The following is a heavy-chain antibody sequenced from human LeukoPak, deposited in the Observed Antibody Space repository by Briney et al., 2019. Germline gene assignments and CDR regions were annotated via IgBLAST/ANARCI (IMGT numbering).Heavy chain of an antibody. CDR3: ARVRYSYGSPVDY. D-gene: IGHD5-18*01. CDR1: GFTVSSNY. Sequence: GSLRLSCAASGFTVSSNYMSWVRQAPGKGLEWIGSIYYSGSTYYNPSLKSRVTISVDTSKNQFSLKLSSVTAADTAVYYCARVRYSYGSPVDYWGQGTLVTVSS. V-gene: IGHV4-39*07. J-gene: IGHJ4*02. CDR2: IYYSGST.